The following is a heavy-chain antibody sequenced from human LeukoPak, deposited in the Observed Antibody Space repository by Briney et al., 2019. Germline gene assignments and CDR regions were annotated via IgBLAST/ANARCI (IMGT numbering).Heavy chain of an antibody. Sequence: TSQTLSLTCTVSGGSISSGSYYWSWIRQPAGKGLEWIGRIYTSGSTNHNPSLKSRVTISVDTSKNQFSLKLSSVTAADTAVYYCARDQYLRYCTSTSCYLFDYWGQGILVTVSS. V-gene: IGHV4-61*02. CDR1: GGSISSGSYY. D-gene: IGHD2-2*01. CDR2: IYTSGST. J-gene: IGHJ4*02. CDR3: ARDQYLRYCTSTSCYLFDY.